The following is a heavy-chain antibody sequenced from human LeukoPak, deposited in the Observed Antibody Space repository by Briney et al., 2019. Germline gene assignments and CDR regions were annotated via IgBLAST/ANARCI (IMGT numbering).Heavy chain of an antibody. CDR2: IIPIFGTA. CDR3: ASTYYYDSSGYYGYNIDY. CDR1: GGTFSSYA. J-gene: IGHJ4*02. V-gene: IGHV1-69*05. D-gene: IGHD3-22*01. Sequence: GASVKVSFKASGGTFSSYAISWVRQAPGQGLEWMGRIIPIFGTANYAQKFQGRGTITTDESTSTAYMEPSSLRSEDTAVYYCASTYYYDSSGYYGYNIDYWGQGTLVTVSS.